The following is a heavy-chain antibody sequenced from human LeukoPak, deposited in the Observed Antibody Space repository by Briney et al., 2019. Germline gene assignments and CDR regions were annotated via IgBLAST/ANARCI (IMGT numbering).Heavy chain of an antibody. CDR1: GYSFTSYW. Sequence: GESLKISCKGSGYSFTSYWIGWVRQMPGKGLVWVSRISGDGSVTNYADSVKGRFTISRDNAKNTLYLQINSLRDEDTAMYFCARGMSGSSCLDYWGQGTPVTVSS. V-gene: IGHV3-74*01. CDR2: ISGDGSVT. D-gene: IGHD1-26*01. J-gene: IGHJ4*02. CDR3: ARGMSGSSCLDY.